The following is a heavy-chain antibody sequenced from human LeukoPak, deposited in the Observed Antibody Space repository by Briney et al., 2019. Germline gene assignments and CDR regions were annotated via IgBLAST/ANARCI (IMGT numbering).Heavy chain of an antibody. CDR2: IFYSGTT. CDR1: GGSISSGGYY. CDR3: ARCSGGSCPYWYFDL. V-gene: IGHV4-31*03. Sequence: PSQTLSLTCTASGGSISSGGYYWSWIRQHPGKGLEWIGYIFYSGTTYYNPSLRSRVTISVDTSKNQFSLKLSSVTAADTAVYYCARCSGGSCPYWYFDLWGRGTLVTVSS. D-gene: IGHD2-15*01. J-gene: IGHJ2*01.